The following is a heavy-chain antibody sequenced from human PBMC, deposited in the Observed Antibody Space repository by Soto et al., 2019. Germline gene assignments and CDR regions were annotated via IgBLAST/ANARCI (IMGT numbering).Heavy chain of an antibody. J-gene: IGHJ6*02. D-gene: IGHD2-15*01. V-gene: IGHV4-34*01. Sequence: QVQLQQWGAGLLKPSETLSLTCAVYGGSFSGYYWSWIRQPPGKGLEWIGEINHSGSTNYNPSLKRRVTILVDTSKNQFSLKLSSVTAADTAVYYCARGRGVGGGYYYYGMDVWGQGTTVTVSS. CDR3: ARGRGVGGGYYYYGMDV. CDR2: INHSGST. CDR1: GGSFSGYY.